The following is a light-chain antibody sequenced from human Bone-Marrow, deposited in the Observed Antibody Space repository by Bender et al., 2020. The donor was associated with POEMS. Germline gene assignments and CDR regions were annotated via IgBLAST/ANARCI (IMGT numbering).Light chain of an antibody. V-gene: IGLV2-23*01. CDR1: DNGVGSFGL. CDR3: CSYRGSSTWV. J-gene: IGLJ3*02. Sequence: QSALTQPASVSGSPGQSITISCTEGDNGVGSFGLVSWYQQHTGKGPKLLIFDASQRPSGVSNRFSASKSGNTASLTISGLQAEDEADYYCCSYRGSSTWVFGGGTKLTVL. CDR2: DAS.